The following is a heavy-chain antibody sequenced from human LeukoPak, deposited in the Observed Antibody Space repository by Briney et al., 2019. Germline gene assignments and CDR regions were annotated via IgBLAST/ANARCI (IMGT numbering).Heavy chain of an antibody. CDR3: ARDELRHYYDSGGYYSFNWFDP. J-gene: IGHJ5*02. CDR1: GGSISSYY. V-gene: IGHV4-4*07. Sequence: SETLSLTCTVSGGSISSYYWSWIRQPAGKGLEWIGRIYTSGSTNYNPSLKSRVTMSVDTSKNQFSLKLSSVTAADTAVYYCARDELRHYYDSGGYYSFNWFDPWGQGTLVTVSS. D-gene: IGHD3-22*01. CDR2: IYTSGST.